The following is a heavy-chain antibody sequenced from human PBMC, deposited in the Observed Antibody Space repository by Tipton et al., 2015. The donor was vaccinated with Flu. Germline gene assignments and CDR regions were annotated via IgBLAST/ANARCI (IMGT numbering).Heavy chain of an antibody. CDR1: GYSISSGYY. CDR2: IYYSGST. Sequence: TLSLTCAVSGYSISSGYYWGWIRQPPGKGLEWIGYIYYSGSTNYNPSLKSRVTISVDTSKNQFSLKLSSVTAADTAVYYCARSQVRYDFRDWFDPWGQGTLVTVSS. J-gene: IGHJ5*02. D-gene: IGHD3-3*01. V-gene: IGHV4-61*01. CDR3: ARSQVRYDFRDWFDP.